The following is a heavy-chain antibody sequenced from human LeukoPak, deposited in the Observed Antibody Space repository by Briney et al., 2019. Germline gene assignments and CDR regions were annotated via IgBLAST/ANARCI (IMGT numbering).Heavy chain of an antibody. CDR3: GDLGSAGTDH. D-gene: IGHD3-10*01. CDR2: IRNKANGYTT. Sequence: GGSLRLSCAASGFTFSPHYMDWVRQSPGQGLEWVGLIRNKANGYTTIYAASVKGRFTISRDDSKNSVYLQMDSLRTEDTAVYYCGDLGSAGTDHWGQGTLVTVSS. J-gene: IGHJ4*02. CDR1: GFTFSPHY. V-gene: IGHV3-72*01.